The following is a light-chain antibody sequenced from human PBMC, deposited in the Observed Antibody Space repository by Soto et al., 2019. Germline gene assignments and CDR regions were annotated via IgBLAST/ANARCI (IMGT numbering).Light chain of an antibody. V-gene: IGKV3-20*01. CDR1: QSVSSSY. J-gene: IGKJ1*01. CDR2: GAS. CDR3: QQYQNLWT. Sequence: EIVLTQSPGTLSLSPGERATLSCRASQSVSSSYLAWYQQKPGQAPRLLIYGASSRATGIPDRFSGSGSGTEFTLTISSLQSEDFALYYCQQYQNLWTFGQGTKVDI.